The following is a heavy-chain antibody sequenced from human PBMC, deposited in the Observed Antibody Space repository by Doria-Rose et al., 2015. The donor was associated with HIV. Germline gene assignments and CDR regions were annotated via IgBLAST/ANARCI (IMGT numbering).Heavy chain of an antibody. J-gene: IGHJ4*02. CDR2: IVSDDER. V-gene: IGHV2-26*01. CDR3: ARIKSSRWYHKYYFDF. CDR1: GVSLSSPGMG. Sequence: TLKESGPVLVKPTEALTLTCTVSGVSLSSPGMGVSWIRQPPGKALEWLANIVSDDERSYKTSLKSRLTISSCTSKSQVVLTMTDMDPVDTATYYCARIKSSRWYHKYYFDFWGQGTLVIVSA. D-gene: IGHD6-13*01.